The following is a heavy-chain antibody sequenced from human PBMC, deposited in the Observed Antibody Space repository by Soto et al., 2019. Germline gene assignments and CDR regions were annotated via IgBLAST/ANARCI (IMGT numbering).Heavy chain of an antibody. J-gene: IGHJ5*02. CDR3: ARANSSTWYKLEYKWFDP. Sequence: SETLSLTCTVSGASINDFYWSWIRQTPGKGLEWVGFMYYSETTKYNPSLKGRVNMSLDTSKNQVSLHLKPVTAADTAVYYCARANSSTWYKLEYKWFDPWGQGTQVTVSS. CDR2: MYYSETT. CDR1: GASINDFY. V-gene: IGHV4-59*01. D-gene: IGHD6-13*01.